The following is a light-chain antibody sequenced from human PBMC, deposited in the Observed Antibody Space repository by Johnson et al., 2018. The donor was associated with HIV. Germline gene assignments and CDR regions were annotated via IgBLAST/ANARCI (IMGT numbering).Light chain of an antibody. CDR1: SSTIGNNF. Sequence: QSMLTQSPSVSAAPGQKVTISCSGSSSTIGNNFVSWYQVLPGTAPKLLIYKDNKRPSGIPDRFSGSKSGTSATLGITGLQTGDEADYYCGTWDSSLSALYVFGTGTKVTVL. V-gene: IGLV1-51*02. CDR2: KDN. J-gene: IGLJ1*01. CDR3: GTWDSSLSALYV.